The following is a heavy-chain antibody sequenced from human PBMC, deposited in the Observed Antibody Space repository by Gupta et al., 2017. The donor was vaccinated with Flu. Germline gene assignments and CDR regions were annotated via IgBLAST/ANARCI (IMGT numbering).Heavy chain of an antibody. V-gene: IGHV2-5*01. J-gene: IGHJ6*02. D-gene: IGHD2-15*01. CDR2: IYWNDDK. CDR3: AHTRDCSGGSCPDNIYYYYGMDV. Sequence: ALEWLALIYWNDDKRYSPSLKSRLTITKDTSKNQVVLTMTNMDPVDTATYYCAHTRDCSGGSCPDNIYYYYGMDVWGQGTTVTVSS.